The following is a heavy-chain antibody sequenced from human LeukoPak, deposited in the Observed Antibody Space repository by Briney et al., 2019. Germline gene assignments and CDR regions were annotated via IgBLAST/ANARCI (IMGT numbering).Heavy chain of an antibody. V-gene: IGHV1-24*01. J-gene: IGHJ4*02. CDR3: ATGFGSGSYYNFDY. Sequence: ASVKVSCKVSGYTLTELSMHWVRQAPGKGLEGMGGFDPEEGETIYAQKFQGRVTMTEDTSTDTAYMELSSLRSEDTAVYYCATGFGSGSYYNFDYWGQGTLVTVSS. CDR1: GYTLTELS. D-gene: IGHD3-10*01. CDR2: FDPEEGET.